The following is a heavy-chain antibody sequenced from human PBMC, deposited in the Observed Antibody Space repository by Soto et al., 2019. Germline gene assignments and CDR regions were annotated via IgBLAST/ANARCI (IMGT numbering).Heavy chain of an antibody. CDR1: GYTFTGYY. CDR3: ARAPGGYYYYMAV. D-gene: IGHD3-16*01. J-gene: IGHJ6*03. Sequence: ASVKVSCKASGYTFTGYYMHWVRQAPGQGLEWMGWINPNSGGTNYAQKFQGWVTMTRDTSISTAYRELSRLRSDDTAVYYCARAPGGYYYYMAVGGKGTTVPVPS. V-gene: IGHV1-2*04. CDR2: INPNSGGT.